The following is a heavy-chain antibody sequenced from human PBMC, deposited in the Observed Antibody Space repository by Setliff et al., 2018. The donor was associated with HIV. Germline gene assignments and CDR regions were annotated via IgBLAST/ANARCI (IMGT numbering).Heavy chain of an antibody. D-gene: IGHD4-4*01. J-gene: IGHJ6*03. V-gene: IGHV1-46*01. CDR2: INPSGGST. Sequence: ASVKVSCKASGYTFANYYIHWVRQAPGQGLEWMGIINPSGGSTTYAQKFQGRVTMTRDTSTSTVYMELSSLRSEDTAVYYCARDALDYTAYYYSYMDVWGKGTTVTVS. CDR3: ARDALDYTAYYYSYMDV. CDR1: GYTFANYY.